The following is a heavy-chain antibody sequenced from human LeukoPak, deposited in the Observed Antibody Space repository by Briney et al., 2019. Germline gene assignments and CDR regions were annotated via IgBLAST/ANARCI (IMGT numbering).Heavy chain of an antibody. CDR3: AKEGAYPILTYDP. D-gene: IGHD2-2*02. J-gene: IGHJ5*02. V-gene: IGHV3-7*01. CDR1: GFTFSNYW. CDR2: IKQDGSEK. Sequence: GGSLRLSCAASGFTFSNYWMNWVRQAPGKGLEWVANIKQDGSEKYYVDSVKGRFTVSRDNAKNSLYLQMNSLRAEDTAVYYRAKEGAYPILTYDPWGQGTLVTVPS.